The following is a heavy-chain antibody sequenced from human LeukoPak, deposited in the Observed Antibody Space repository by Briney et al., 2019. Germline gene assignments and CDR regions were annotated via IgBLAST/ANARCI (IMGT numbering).Heavy chain of an antibody. D-gene: IGHD1-26*01. CDR3: ARQGAHLLSDY. Sequence: GESLKISCKGSGYSFTSYWIGWVRQMPGKGLEWMGIIYPGDSQTRYSPSFQGQVTISVDKSISTAYLQWSTLKASDTAMYYCARQGAHLLSDYWGQGTLVTVSS. CDR1: GYSFTSYW. CDR2: IYPGDSQT. J-gene: IGHJ4*02. V-gene: IGHV5-51*01.